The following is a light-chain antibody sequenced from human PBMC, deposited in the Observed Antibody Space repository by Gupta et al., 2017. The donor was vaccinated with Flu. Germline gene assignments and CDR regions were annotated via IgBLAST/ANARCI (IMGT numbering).Light chain of an antibody. CDR2: RNN. V-gene: IGLV1-47*01. J-gene: IGLJ3*02. Sequence: QSVLTQPPSASGTPGQRVTISCSGSSSNIGSKYVYWYQQLPGTAPKLLSYRNNQRPSGVPDRFSGSKSGTSASRAISGLRSEDEADYYCAAWDDSLSGWVFGGGTKLTVL. CDR1: SSNIGSKY. CDR3: AAWDDSLSGWV.